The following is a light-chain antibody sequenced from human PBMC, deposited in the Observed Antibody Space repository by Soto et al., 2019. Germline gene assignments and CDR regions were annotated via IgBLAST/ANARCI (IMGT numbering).Light chain of an antibody. CDR3: QAWDSSTAWV. CDR2: EGS. Sequence: QSALTQPASVSGSPGQSITISCTGTSSDVGSYNLVSWYQQHPGKAPKLMIYEGSKRPSGVSNRFSGSKSGNTASLTISGLQAEDEADYYCQAWDSSTAWVFGTGTKLTVL. CDR1: SSDVGSYNL. V-gene: IGLV2-23*01. J-gene: IGLJ1*01.